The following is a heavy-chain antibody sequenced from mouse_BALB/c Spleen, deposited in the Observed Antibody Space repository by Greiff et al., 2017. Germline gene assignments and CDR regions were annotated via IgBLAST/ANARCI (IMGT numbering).Heavy chain of an antibody. Sequence: VQLQQSGPELVKPGASVKISCKASGYSFTGYYMHWVKQSHVKSLEWIGRINPYNGATSYNQNFKDKASLTVDKSSSTAYMELHSLTSEDSAVYYCATTMITTGSYYAMDYWGQGTSVTVSS. D-gene: IGHD2-4*01. V-gene: IGHV1-31*01. CDR1: GYSFTGYY. CDR2: INPYNGAT. J-gene: IGHJ4*01. CDR3: ATTMITTGSYYAMDY.